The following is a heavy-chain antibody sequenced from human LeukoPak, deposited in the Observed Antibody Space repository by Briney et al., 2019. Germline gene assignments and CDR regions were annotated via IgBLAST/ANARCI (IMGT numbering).Heavy chain of an antibody. V-gene: IGHV1-2*06. CDR2: INPYSGDT. CDR1: GYTFINYG. J-gene: IGHJ4*02. Sequence: PVASVKVSCKASGYTFINYGISWVRQAPGQGLEWMGRINPYSGDTNFAQKFQGRVTMTRDTSITTAYMDLSSLTPDDTAVYFCARDQGSLTRSWYTGYWGQGTQVTVSS. D-gene: IGHD6-13*01. CDR3: ARDQGSLTRSWYTGY.